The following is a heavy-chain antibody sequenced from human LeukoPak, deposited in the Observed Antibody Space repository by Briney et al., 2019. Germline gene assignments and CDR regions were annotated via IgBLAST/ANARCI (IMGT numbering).Heavy chain of an antibody. CDR2: INSDGSWT. CDR3: VSFYETY. D-gene: IGHD2/OR15-2a*01. CDR1: GRYW. Sequence: GGSLRLSCAASGRYWMHWVRQAPGKGLVWVSHINSDGSWTSYADSVKGRFTISKDNAKNTAYLQMSNLRVEDTAVYYCVSFYETYWGRGTLVTVSS. V-gene: IGHV3-74*01. J-gene: IGHJ4*02.